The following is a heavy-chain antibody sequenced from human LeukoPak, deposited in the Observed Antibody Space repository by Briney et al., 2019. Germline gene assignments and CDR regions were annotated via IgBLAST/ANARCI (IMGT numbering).Heavy chain of an antibody. J-gene: IGHJ4*02. D-gene: IGHD3-3*01. V-gene: IGHV3-74*01. CDR3: SRGTGSGSGRSTY. Sequence: SGGSETLLCAASGFPYSSYCVYWVRQAPGKGLLWVSRINSDETTTTYAEYVKGRFTISRDNAKNTLYLQMSSLRAEDTAVYYCSRGTGSGSGRSTYWGQGTLVTVSS. CDR1: GFPYSSYC. CDR2: INSDETTT.